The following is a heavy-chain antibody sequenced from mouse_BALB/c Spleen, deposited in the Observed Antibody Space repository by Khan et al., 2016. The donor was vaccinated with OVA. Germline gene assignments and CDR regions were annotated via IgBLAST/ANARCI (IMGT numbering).Heavy chain of an antibody. Sequence: EVQRVESGPELVKPGASVKISCKASGYSFTGYFMNWVMQSHGKSLEWIGRINPHIGETFYNQKFRDKATLTVDESSSTAHMELRSLAYEDSAVYYCARTYGSDFDYWGQGTTLTVSS. CDR1: GYSFTGYF. CDR2: INPHIGET. V-gene: IGHV1-20*02. J-gene: IGHJ2*01. CDR3: ARTYGSDFDY. D-gene: IGHD1-1*01.